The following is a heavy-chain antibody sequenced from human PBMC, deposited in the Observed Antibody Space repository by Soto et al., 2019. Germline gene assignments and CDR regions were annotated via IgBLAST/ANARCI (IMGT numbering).Heavy chain of an antibody. CDR1: GYTFTSYD. J-gene: IGHJ5*02. V-gene: IGHV1-8*01. D-gene: IGHD6-19*01. Sequence: GASVKVSCKASGYTFTSYDINWVRQATGQGLEWMGWMNPNSGNTGYAQKFQGRVTMTEDTSTDTAYMELSSLRSEDTAVYYCATDVRWLVRPTWGQGTLVTVSS. CDR3: ATDVRWLVRPT. CDR2: MNPNSGNT.